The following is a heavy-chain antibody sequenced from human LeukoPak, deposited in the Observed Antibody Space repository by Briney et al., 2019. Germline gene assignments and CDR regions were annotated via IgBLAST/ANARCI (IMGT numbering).Heavy chain of an antibody. J-gene: IGHJ4*02. Sequence: ASVKVSCKASGGTFSSYAISWVRQAPGQGLEWMGGIIPIFGTANYAQKFQGRVTITADESTSTAYMELSSLRSEDTAVYYCARDGVAARTTYYFDYWGQGTLVTVSS. CDR3: ARDGVAARTTYYFDY. V-gene: IGHV1-69*13. D-gene: IGHD6-6*01. CDR1: GGTFSSYA. CDR2: IIPIFGTA.